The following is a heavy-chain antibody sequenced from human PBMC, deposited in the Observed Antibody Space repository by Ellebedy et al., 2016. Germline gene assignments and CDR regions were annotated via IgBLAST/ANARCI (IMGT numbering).Heavy chain of an antibody. CDR1: GGSISDYF. CDR2: IVSSGST. J-gene: IGHJ4*02. V-gene: IGHV4-4*07. Sequence: SETLSLTCTVSGGSISDYFWSWIRQPAGKGLEWIGRIVSSGSTNYNPSLKNRVSMSVDTSNNQFSPNLNSVTAADTAVYYCARGVTPHFDYWGQGILVTVSS. D-gene: IGHD2-21*02. CDR3: ARGVTPHFDY.